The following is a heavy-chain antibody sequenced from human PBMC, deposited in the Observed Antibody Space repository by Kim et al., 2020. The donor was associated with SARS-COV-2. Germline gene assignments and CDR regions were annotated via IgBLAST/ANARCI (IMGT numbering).Heavy chain of an antibody. V-gene: IGHV3-11*03. CDR1: GFTFSDYY. CDR3: ARSRNWREYSSSSGWFDP. Sequence: GGSLRLSCAASGFTFSDYYMSWIRQAPGKGLEWVSYISSSSSYTNYADSVKGRFTISRDNAKNSLYLQMNSLRAEDTAVYYCARSRNWREYSSSSGWFDPWGQGTLVTVSS. J-gene: IGHJ5*02. D-gene: IGHD6-6*01. CDR2: ISSSSSYT.